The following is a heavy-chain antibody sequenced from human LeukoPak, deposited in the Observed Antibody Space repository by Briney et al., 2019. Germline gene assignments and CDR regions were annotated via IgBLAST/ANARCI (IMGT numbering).Heavy chain of an antibody. V-gene: IGHV3-43D*03. CDR1: GFTFHDYA. D-gene: IGHD6-13*01. CDR3: AKGTSSWHEFDY. CDR2: ISWDGGST. Sequence: GGSLRLSCAASGFTFHDYAMHWVRQAPGKGLEWVSLISWDGGSTYADSVKGRFTISRDNSKNSLYLQMNSLRAEDTALYYCAKGTSSWHEFDYWGQGTLVTVSS. J-gene: IGHJ4*02.